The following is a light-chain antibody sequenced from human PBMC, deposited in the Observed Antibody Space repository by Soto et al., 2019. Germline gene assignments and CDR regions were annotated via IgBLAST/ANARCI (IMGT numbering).Light chain of an antibody. Sequence: QSALTQPASVSGSPGQSITISCTGTSSDVGGYNYVSWYQQHPGKAPKFMIYDVSNRPSGVSDRFSGSKSGNTASLTISGLQAEDEADYYCSSSTTGSTPVVFGGGTKLTV. CDR2: DVS. J-gene: IGLJ2*01. CDR3: SSSTTGSTPVV. CDR1: SSDVGGYNY. V-gene: IGLV2-14*01.